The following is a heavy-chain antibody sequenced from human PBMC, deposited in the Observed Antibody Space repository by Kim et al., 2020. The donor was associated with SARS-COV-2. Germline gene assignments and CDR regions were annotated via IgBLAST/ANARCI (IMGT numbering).Heavy chain of an antibody. D-gene: IGHD3-3*01. CDR3: AKATDFWSYHY. CDR1: GFTFSTYG. J-gene: IGHJ4*02. CDR2: ITCGGSNK. Sequence: GGSLRLSCAASGFTFSTYGMNWVRQAPGKGLEWVSFITCGGSNKHYADSVKGRFTISRDNSKNTLYLQMNSLRAEDTAVYYCAKATDFWSYHYWGQGTLVTVSS. V-gene: IGHV3-30*18.